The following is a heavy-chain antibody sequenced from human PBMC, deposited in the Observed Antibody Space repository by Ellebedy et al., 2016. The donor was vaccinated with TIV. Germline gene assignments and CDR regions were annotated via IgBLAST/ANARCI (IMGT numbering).Heavy chain of an antibody. D-gene: IGHD6-13*01. CDR3: AKLMDSSTWYLYYGMDV. V-gene: IGHV3-23*01. CDR1: GFTVNGNY. CDR2: ISGSGGSR. J-gene: IGHJ6*02. Sequence: GESLKISXAASGFTVNGNYMSWVRQAPGKGLEWISNISGSGGSRYYTDSVQGRFTISRDNSKNTLYLQMNGLRAEDTAVYYCAKLMDSSTWYLYYGMDVWGQGTTVTVS.